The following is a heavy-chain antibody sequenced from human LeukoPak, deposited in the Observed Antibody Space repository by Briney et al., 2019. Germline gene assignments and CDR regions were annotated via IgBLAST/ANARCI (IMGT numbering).Heavy chain of an antibody. J-gene: IGHJ5*02. CDR3: ARGDIVVGGGGKWVDP. V-gene: IGHV4-4*07. Sequence: PSETLSLTCTVSGGSISNHFCSWIRQPAGKGLEWIGRVSTSGSTYYNPSLKSPVPMSADTSKNQFSLKLTFMTAADTAVYYCARGDIVVGGGGKWVDPWGRGTLVTVSS. CDR2: VSTSGST. CDR1: GGSISNHF. D-gene: IGHD2-21*01.